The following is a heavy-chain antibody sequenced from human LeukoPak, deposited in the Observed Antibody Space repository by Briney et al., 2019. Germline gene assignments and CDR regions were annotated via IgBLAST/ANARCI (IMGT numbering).Heavy chain of an antibody. V-gene: IGHV1-18*01. D-gene: IGHD6-19*01. CDR3: ARARAVAGTGTY. Sequence: ASVKVSCKASGCTFTSYGISWVRQAPGQGLEWMGWISAYNGNTNYAQKLQGRVTMTTDTSTSTAYMELRSLRSDDTAVYYCARARAVAGTGTYWGQGTLVTVSS. CDR1: GCTFTSYG. CDR2: ISAYNGNT. J-gene: IGHJ4*02.